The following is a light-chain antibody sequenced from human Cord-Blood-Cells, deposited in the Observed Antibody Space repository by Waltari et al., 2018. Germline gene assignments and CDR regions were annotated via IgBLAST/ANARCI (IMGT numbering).Light chain of an antibody. CDR3: CSYAGSSTLV. CDR1: SSHDGSYNL. CDR2: EVS. J-gene: IGLJ2*01. V-gene: IGLV2-23*02. Sequence: QSALTQPASVSGSPGQSITISCTGTSSHDGSYNLLSWYQQHPGKAPKLMIYEVSKLPSGVSNRFSGSKSGNTASLTISGLQAEDEADYYCCSYAGSSTLVFGGGTKLTVL.